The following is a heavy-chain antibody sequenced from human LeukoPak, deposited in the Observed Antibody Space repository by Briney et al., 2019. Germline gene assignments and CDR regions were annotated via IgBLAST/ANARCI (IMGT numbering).Heavy chain of an antibody. Sequence: SETLSLTCAVYGGSFSGYYWSWIRQPPGKGLEWIGSIYHSGSTYYNPSLKSRVTISVDTSKNQFSLKLSSVTAADTAVYYCARVNRGPLWFGELFSNYYYYYYMDVWGKGTTVTVSS. D-gene: IGHD3-10*01. CDR2: IYHSGST. J-gene: IGHJ6*03. CDR3: ARVNRGPLWFGELFSNYYYYYYMDV. CDR1: GGSFSGYY. V-gene: IGHV4-34*01.